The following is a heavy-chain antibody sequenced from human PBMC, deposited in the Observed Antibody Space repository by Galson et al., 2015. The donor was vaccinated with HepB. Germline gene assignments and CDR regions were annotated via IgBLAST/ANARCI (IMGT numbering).Heavy chain of an antibody. D-gene: IGHD1-26*01. CDR1: GDSVSSNSAA. CDR2: TYYRSKWYS. J-gene: IGHJ4*02. Sequence: CAISGDSVSSNSAAWNWIRQSPSRGLEWLGRTYYRSKWYSYYAVSVKSRITISPDTSKNQFSLQLNSVTPEDMAIYYCARGPGALNYWGQGTLVTVSS. V-gene: IGHV6-1*01. CDR3: ARGPGALNY.